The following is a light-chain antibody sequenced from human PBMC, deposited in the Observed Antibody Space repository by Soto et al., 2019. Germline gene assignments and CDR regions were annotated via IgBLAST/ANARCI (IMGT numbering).Light chain of an antibody. J-gene: IGLJ1*01. V-gene: IGLV2-14*01. CDR3: SSNTAKFTYV. Sequence: QSALTQPASVSGSPGQSITISCTGTSRDVGVYDYVSWYQHHPGKAPKLLIYQVTYRPSGVSTRFAGSKSGNTASLTISGLQAEDEADYYCSSNTAKFTYVFGTGTKVTVL. CDR1: SRDVGVYDY. CDR2: QVT.